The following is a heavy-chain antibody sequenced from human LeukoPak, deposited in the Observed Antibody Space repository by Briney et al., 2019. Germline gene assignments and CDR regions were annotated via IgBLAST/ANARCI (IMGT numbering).Heavy chain of an antibody. D-gene: IGHD3-9*01. Sequence: SETLSLTCTVSGGSISSSSYYWGCIRQPPGKGLEWIGSIYYSGSTYYNPSLKSRVTIPVDTSKNQFSLKLGSVTAADTAVYYCARHESSPRRITIFGLSRRVKEGYFDYWGQGTLVTVSS. CDR3: ARHESSPRRITIFGLSRRVKEGYFDY. J-gene: IGHJ4*02. V-gene: IGHV4-39*01. CDR1: GGSISSSSYY. CDR2: IYYSGST.